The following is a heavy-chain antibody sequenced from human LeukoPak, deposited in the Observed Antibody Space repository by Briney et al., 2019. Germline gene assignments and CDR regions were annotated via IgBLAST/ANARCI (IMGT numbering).Heavy chain of an antibody. Sequence: PSETLSLTCTVSGGSISSGGYYWSWIHQHPGKGLEWIGYIYYSGSTYYNPSLKSRVTISVDTSKNQFSLKLSSVTAADTAVYYCAREPVRARGSYYYDYWGQGTLVTVSS. CDR2: IYYSGST. CDR3: AREPVRARGSYYYDY. J-gene: IGHJ4*02. CDR1: GGSISSGGYY. V-gene: IGHV4-31*03. D-gene: IGHD1-26*01.